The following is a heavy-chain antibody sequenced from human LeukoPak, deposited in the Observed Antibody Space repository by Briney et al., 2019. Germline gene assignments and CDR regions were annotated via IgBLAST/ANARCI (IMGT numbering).Heavy chain of an antibody. D-gene: IGHD3-3*01. CDR2: LYNAGST. Sequence: PGGSLRLSCVASGFTVSNKYMSWVRQAPGKGLEWVSVLYNAGSTYYADSVKGRFTISRDNSKNTLYLQMYSLRAEDTAVYYCARDPAYDFWAPGGWFDPWGQGTLVTVSS. V-gene: IGHV3-53*01. J-gene: IGHJ5*02. CDR1: GFTVSNKY. CDR3: ARDPAYDFWAPGGWFDP.